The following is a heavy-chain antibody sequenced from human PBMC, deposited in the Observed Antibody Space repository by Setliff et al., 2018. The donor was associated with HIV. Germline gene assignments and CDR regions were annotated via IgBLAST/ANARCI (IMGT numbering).Heavy chain of an antibody. Sequence: SETLSLTCTVSGGSISGDFWTWIRQPAGEGLEWIGRTHASGTTQCEPSLKNRCSMSIDTSKNQFSLKLSSVTAADTAVYYCARQTATSTSATFDSWGQGSLVTVSS. J-gene: IGHJ4*02. CDR1: GGSISGDF. D-gene: IGHD2-2*01. CDR3: ARQTATSTSATFDS. V-gene: IGHV4-4*07. CDR2: THASGTT.